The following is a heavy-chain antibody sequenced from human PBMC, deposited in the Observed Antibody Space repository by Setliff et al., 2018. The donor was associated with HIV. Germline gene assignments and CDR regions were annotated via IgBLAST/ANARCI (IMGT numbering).Heavy chain of an antibody. J-gene: IGHJ4*02. CDR3: ARDMSASNSLDY. V-gene: IGHV3-9*01. D-gene: IGHD1-1*01. Sequence: GGSLRLSCVVSGFTLNHYAMHWVRQAPGKGLEWVSGIRFNGRNIAYAGSVEGRFTISRDNSKNTLYLQMNSLRVEDTAVYYCARDMSASNSLDYWGQGTLVTVSS. CDR2: IRFNGRNI. CDR1: GFTLNHYA.